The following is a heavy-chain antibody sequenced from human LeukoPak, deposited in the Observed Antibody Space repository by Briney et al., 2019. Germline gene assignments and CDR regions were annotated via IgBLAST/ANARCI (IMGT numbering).Heavy chain of an antibody. D-gene: IGHD4-23*01. CDR2: FYNSET. Sequence: SETLSLTCTVSGGSISSSYRWGWIRQPPGKGLEWIGSFYNSETSYNPSLKSRVNISVDTSKNQISLKLSSVTAADTAVYYCAGHRYFGGNFADSWGQGILVTVSS. V-gene: IGHV4-39*01. CDR1: GGSISSSYR. CDR3: AGHRYFGGNFADS. J-gene: IGHJ4*02.